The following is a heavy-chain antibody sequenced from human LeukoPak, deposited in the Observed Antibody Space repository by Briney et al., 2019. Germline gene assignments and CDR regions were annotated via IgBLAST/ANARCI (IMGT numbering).Heavy chain of an antibody. J-gene: IGHJ6*02. Sequence: ASVKVSCTASGGTFSSYAISWVRQAPGQGLEWMGGIIPIFGTANCAQKFQGRVTITADESTSTAYMELSSLRSEDTAVYYCARSSYDFWSGYYSHRRAPLDYYYYYGMDVWGQGTTVTVSS. CDR2: IIPIFGTA. CDR3: ARSSYDFWSGYYSHRRAPLDYYYYYGMDV. V-gene: IGHV1-69*13. D-gene: IGHD3-3*01. CDR1: GGTFSSYA.